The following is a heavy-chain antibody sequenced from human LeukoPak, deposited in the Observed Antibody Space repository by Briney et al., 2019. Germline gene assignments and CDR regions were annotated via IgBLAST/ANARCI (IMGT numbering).Heavy chain of an antibody. CDR3: ASGGEFP. Sequence: PGGSLRLSCAASGFTFSSYWMSWVRQAPGKGLEWVAVIWYDGSNKYYADSVKGRFTISRDNSKNTLYLQMNSLRAEDTAVYYCASGGEFPWGQGTLVTVSS. V-gene: IGHV3-33*08. J-gene: IGHJ5*02. CDR2: IWYDGSNK. CDR1: GFTFSSYW. D-gene: IGHD3-16*01.